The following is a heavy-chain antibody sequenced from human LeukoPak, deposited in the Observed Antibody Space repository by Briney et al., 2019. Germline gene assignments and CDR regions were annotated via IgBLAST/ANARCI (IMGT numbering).Heavy chain of an antibody. D-gene: IGHD2-2*01. J-gene: IGHJ4*02. CDR1: GDSFSSKTVA. CDR3: ARDPRYAAGTFFDY. Sequence: SQTPSLTCAISGDSFSSKTVAWNWIRQSPSRGLEWLGKTAYRSRWFTDYAVPVKGRITINPDTSKNQFSLELNSVTPEDTAVYYCARDPRYAAGTFFDYWGQGILVTVSS. V-gene: IGHV6-1*01. CDR2: TAYRSRWFT.